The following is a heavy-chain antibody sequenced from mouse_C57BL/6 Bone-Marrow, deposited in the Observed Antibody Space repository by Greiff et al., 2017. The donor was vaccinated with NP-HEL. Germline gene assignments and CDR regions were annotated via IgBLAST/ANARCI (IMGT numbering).Heavy chain of an antibody. D-gene: IGHD1-1*01. CDR1: GFTFSSYT. J-gene: IGHJ4*01. CDR2: ISGGGGNT. V-gene: IGHV5-9*01. CDR3: ARGYGSSCYY. Sequence: EVQRVESGGGLVKPGGSLKLSCAAIGFTFSSYTMSWVRQTPEKRLEWVATISGGGGNTYYPDSVKGRFTISRDNAKNTLYLQMSSLRSEDTALYYCARGYGSSCYYWGQGTSVTVSS.